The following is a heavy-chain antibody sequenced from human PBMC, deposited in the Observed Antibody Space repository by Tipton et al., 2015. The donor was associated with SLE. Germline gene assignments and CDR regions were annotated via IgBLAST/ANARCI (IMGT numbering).Heavy chain of an antibody. CDR3: ARDHPVAGPFDY. J-gene: IGHJ4*02. V-gene: IGHV4-4*07. D-gene: IGHD6-19*01. Sequence: TLSLTCTVSGGSISNYYWSWIRQPAGKGLEWIGRFYTSGSTNYNPSLKSRVTMSVDTSKNQFSLKLSSVTAADTAVYYCARDHPVAGPFDYWGQGTLVTVSS. CDR1: GGSISNYY. CDR2: FYTSGST.